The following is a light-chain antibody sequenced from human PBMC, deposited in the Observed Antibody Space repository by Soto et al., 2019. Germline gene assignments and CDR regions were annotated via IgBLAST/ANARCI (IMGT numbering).Light chain of an antibody. CDR2: NNN. Sequence: QSVLTQPPSASGTPGQRVTISCSGSSSKIGSNTVNWYQQLTGTAPKLLIYNNNQRPSGVPDRFSGSKSGTSASLAISGLESEDEADYYCASWDDSLNGLVFGTGTKVTVL. V-gene: IGLV1-44*01. J-gene: IGLJ1*01. CDR3: ASWDDSLNGLV. CDR1: SSKIGSNT.